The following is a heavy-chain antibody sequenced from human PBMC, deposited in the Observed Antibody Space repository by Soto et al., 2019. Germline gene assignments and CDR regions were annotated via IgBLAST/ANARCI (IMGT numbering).Heavy chain of an antibody. CDR3: TTDRLRNYRNHYYGMDV. V-gene: IGHV3-15*07. CDR1: GFTFSNAW. Sequence: GGSLRLSCAASGFTFSNAWMNWVRQAPGKGLEWVGRIKSKTDGGTTDYAAPVKGRFTISRDDSKNTLYLQMNSLKTEDTAVYYCTTDRLRNYRNHYYGMDVWGQGTTVTVSS. D-gene: IGHD4-4*01. J-gene: IGHJ6*02. CDR2: IKSKTDGGTT.